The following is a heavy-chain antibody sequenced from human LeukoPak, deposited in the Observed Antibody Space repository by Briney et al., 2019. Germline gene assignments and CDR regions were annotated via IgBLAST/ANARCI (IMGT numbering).Heavy chain of an antibody. V-gene: IGHV3-66*01. CDR2: IYSGTNT. J-gene: IGHJ6*03. D-gene: IGHD6-19*01. Sequence: PGGSLRLSCVASAFTINNEYMSWVRQTPRKGLEWVSVIYSGTNTNYADSVKGRFTISRDNSKNTLYLQMTSLRAEDTALYYCARDGGWYKRGLDHYYYYMDVWGKGTTVTVSS. CDR1: AFTINNEY. CDR3: ARDGGWYKRGLDHYYYYMDV.